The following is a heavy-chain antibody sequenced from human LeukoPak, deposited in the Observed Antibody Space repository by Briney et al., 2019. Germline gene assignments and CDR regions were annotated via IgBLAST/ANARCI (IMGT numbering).Heavy chain of an antibody. D-gene: IGHD3-10*01. CDR3: AREKLLWFGEVLPYGMDV. V-gene: IGHV3-53*01. CDR1: GFTVSSNY. CDR2: IYSSGST. J-gene: IGHJ6*02. Sequence: GGSLRLSCAASGFTVSSNYMSWVRQAPGKGLEWVSVIYSSGSTYYADSVKGRFTISRDNSKNTLYLQMNSLRAEDTAVYYCAREKLLWFGEVLPYGMDVWGQGTTVTVSS.